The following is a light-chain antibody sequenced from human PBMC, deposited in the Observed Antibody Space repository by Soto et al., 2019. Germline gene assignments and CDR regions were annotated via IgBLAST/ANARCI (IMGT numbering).Light chain of an antibody. V-gene: IGKV3-15*01. CDR2: GAS. CDR1: QSVSSN. Sequence: EIVMTQSPATLSVTTGERATLSCRASQSVSSNLAWYQQKPGQAPRLLIYGASTRATGIPARFSGSGSGTEFTLTISSLQPDDFATYYCQQYNSYPLTFGGGTRLEN. CDR3: QQYNSYPLT. J-gene: IGKJ5*01.